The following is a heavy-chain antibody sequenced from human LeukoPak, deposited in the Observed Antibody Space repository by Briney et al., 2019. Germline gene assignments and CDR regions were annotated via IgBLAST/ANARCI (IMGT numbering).Heavy chain of an antibody. CDR1: GGSISSGDYY. V-gene: IGHV4-30-4*01. CDR2: MYYSGST. Sequence: SQTLSLTCTVSGGSISSGDYYWGWIRQPPGKGLEWIAYMYYSGSTCYNPSLKSRVTMSADTSKNQLSLKLSSVTAADTAVYYCARPYYYDSRIDPWGQGILVTVSS. D-gene: IGHD3-22*01. CDR3: ARPYYYDSRIDP. J-gene: IGHJ5*02.